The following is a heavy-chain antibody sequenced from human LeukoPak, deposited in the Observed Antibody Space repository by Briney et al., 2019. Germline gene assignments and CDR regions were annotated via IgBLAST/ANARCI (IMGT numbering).Heavy chain of an antibody. CDR3: ARGIAMAYFDY. Sequence: PSETLSLTCTVSGGSISSSSYYWGWIRQPPGKGLEWIGSIYYSGSTNYNPSLESRVTISVDTSKNQVSLKLSSVTAADTAVYYCARGIAMAYFDYWGQGTLVTVSS. J-gene: IGHJ4*02. D-gene: IGHD6-19*01. CDR2: IYYSGST. CDR1: GGSISSSSYY. V-gene: IGHV4-39*07.